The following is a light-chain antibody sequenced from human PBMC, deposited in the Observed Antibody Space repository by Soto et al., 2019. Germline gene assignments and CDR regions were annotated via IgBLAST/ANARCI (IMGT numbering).Light chain of an antibody. J-gene: IGKJ1*01. CDR3: QQYNSYCT. Sequence: DIQMTQSPSTLSASVVDRVTITCRASQSISSWLAWYQQKPGKAPKLLIYDASSLESGVPSRFSGSGSGTEFTLTISSLQPDDFATYYCQQYNSYCTFGQGTKVDIK. V-gene: IGKV1-5*01. CDR2: DAS. CDR1: QSISSW.